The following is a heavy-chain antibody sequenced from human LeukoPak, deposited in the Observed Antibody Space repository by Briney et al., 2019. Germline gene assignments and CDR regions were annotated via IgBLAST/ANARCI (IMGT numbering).Heavy chain of an antibody. D-gene: IGHD3-22*01. CDR2: ISGSGGST. Sequence: GGSLRLSCAASGFTFSSYAMSWVRQAPGKGLEWVSAISGSGGSTYYADSVKGRFTISRDNSKNTLYLQVNSLRAEDTAVYYCVRGSSGYYWYYFDYWGQGTLVTVSS. CDR3: VRGSSGYYWYYFDY. CDR1: GFTFSSYA. V-gene: IGHV3-23*01. J-gene: IGHJ4*02.